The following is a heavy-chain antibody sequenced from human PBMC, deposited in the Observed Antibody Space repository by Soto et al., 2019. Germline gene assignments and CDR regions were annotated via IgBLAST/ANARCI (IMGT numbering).Heavy chain of an antibody. V-gene: IGHV3-30-3*01. CDR3: ERDKKNSGGHHWAFNQLDS. Sequence: GVSLRLSCSASGFSFSISPMHWVRQAPGKGPEWVALISYDGTNKFYADSVKGRFTISRDNSKSTLYLQVDSLRPEDAAVYYCERDKKNSGGHHWAFNQLDSWCQGTLVSVPS. CDR1: GFSFSISP. D-gene: IGHD7-27*01. CDR2: ISYDGTNK. J-gene: IGHJ5*01.